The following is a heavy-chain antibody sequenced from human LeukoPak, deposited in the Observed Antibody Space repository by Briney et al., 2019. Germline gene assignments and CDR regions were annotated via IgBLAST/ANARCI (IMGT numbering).Heavy chain of an antibody. CDR2: IKQDGSEK. CDR3: AKGRLGYCSGGSCYLHFF. J-gene: IGHJ4*02. Sequence: GGSLRLSCAASGFTFDDYAMPWVRQAPGKGLEWVANIKQDGSEKYYVDSVKGRFTISRDNAKNSLYLQMNSLRAEDTAVYYCAKGRLGYCSGGSCYLHFFWGQGTLVTVSS. V-gene: IGHV3-7*01. CDR1: GFTFDDYA. D-gene: IGHD2-15*01.